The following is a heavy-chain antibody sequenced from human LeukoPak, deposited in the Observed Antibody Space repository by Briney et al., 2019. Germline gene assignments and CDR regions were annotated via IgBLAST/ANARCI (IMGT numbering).Heavy chain of an antibody. CDR2: IKQDGSEK. V-gene: IGHV3-7*01. D-gene: IGHD6-13*01. J-gene: IGHJ5*02. CDR1: GFTFSYAW. CDR3: ARDLVAAAGIWFDP. Sequence: GGSLRLSCAASGFTFSYAWMSWVRQAPGKGLEWVANIKQDGSEKYYVDSVKGRFTISRDNAKNSLYLQMNSLRAEDTAVYYCARDLVAAAGIWFDPWGQGTLVTVSP.